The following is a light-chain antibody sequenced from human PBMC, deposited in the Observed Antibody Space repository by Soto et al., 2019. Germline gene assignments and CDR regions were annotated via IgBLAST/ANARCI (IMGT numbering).Light chain of an antibody. V-gene: IGLV2-14*01. CDR1: SSDAGVYNY. CDR3: SSYRSRSPCV. Sequence: QSVLTQPASVSGSPGQSITISCTGTSSDAGVYNYVSWYQQHPGKAPKLMIYEVSNRPSGVSNRFSGSKSGNTASLTISGLQAEDEADYYCSSYRSRSPCVFGTGTKVTVL. J-gene: IGLJ1*01. CDR2: EVS.